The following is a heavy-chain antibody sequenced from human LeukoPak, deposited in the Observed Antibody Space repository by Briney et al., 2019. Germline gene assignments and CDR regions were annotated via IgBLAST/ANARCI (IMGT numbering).Heavy chain of an antibody. Sequence: SETLSLTCTVSGGSISSYYWGWIRQPPGKGLEWIGSIYYSGSTYYNPSLKSRVTISVDTSKNQFSLKLSSVTAADTAVYYCARRGISQGYYMDVWGKGTTVTISS. D-gene: IGHD6-13*01. CDR3: ARRGISQGYYMDV. CDR2: IYYSGST. J-gene: IGHJ6*03. CDR1: GGSISSYY. V-gene: IGHV4-39*01.